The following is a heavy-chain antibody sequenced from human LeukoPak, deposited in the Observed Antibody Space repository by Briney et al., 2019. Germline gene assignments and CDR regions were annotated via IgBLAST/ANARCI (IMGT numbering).Heavy chain of an antibody. D-gene: IGHD4-17*01. CDR3: AGEYGDYDKNWFDP. V-gene: IGHV3-30*02. CDR1: GFTFSSYG. Sequence: PGGSLRLSCAASGFTFSSYGLHWVRQASGKGLEWVAFIRHNGIDKYLADSLKGRFIISRDNAKNSLYLQMNSLRAEDTAVYYCAGEYGDYDKNWFDPWGQGTLVTVSS. CDR2: IRHNGIDK. J-gene: IGHJ5*02.